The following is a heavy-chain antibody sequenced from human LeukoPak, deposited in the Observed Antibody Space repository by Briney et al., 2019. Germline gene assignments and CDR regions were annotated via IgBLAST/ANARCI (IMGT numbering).Heavy chain of an antibody. V-gene: IGHV4-59*12. CDR3: ARTCSGGSCYSGEYFQH. CDR2: IYHSGST. Sequence: PSETLSLTCTVSGGSISSYYWSWIRQPPGKGLEWIGYIYHSGSTYYNPSLKSRVTISVDRSKNQFSLKLSSVTAADTAVYYCARTCSGGSCYSGEYFQHWGQGTLVTVSS. J-gene: IGHJ1*01. CDR1: GGSISSYY. D-gene: IGHD2-15*01.